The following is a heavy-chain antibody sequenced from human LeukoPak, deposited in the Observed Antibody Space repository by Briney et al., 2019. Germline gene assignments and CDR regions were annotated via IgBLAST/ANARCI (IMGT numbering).Heavy chain of an antibody. D-gene: IGHD3-22*01. CDR3: ARGGEANYYDTSGYYLYYY. J-gene: IGHJ4*02. CDR1: VGTFNNYA. V-gene: IGHV1-69*05. CDR2: IIPIFGTT. Sequence: GASVKVSCKASVGTFNNYAISWVRQAPGQGLEWMGRIIPIFGTTNYAQKFQGRVTITTDESTSTAYMELSSLRSEDTAVYYCARGGEANYYDTSGYYLYYYWGQGTLVTVSS.